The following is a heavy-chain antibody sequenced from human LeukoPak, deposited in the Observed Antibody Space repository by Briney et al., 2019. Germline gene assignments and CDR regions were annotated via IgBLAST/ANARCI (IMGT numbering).Heavy chain of an antibody. CDR3: ARDVSNENSWWCDY. CDR2: INPTGDSA. J-gene: IGHJ4*02. V-gene: IGHV1-46*01. CDR1: GYTFTGNW. Sequence: ASVKVSCKASGYTFTGNWMHWVRQAPGQGLEWMGVINPTGDSAAYAQKFRGRLTMTRDTSTNTDYMELSSLRSDGTAVYYCARDVSNENSWWCDYWGQGTLVIVSS. D-gene: IGHD2-8*02.